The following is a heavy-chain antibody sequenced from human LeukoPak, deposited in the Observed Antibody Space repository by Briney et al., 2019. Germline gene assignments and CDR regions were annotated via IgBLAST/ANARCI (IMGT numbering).Heavy chain of an antibody. V-gene: IGHV3-74*01. D-gene: IGHD3-10*01. CDR2: ISTDGNTT. J-gene: IGHJ4*02. CDR3: TRDVGFYGSGSYYRD. CDR1: GFNFSNYW. Sequence: GGSLRLSCAASGFNFSNYWMHWVRQGSGKGLVWVSRISTDGNTTNYADSVKGRFTISRDNAKNTLYLQMSSLTAEDTAVYYCTRDVGFYGSGSYYRDWGQGSLVTVSS.